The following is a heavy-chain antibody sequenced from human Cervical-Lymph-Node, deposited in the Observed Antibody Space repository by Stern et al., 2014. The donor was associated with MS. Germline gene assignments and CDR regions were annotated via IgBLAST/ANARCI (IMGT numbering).Heavy chain of an antibody. CDR3: GNPFGELLN. CDR2: IYPVDAKT. D-gene: IGHD3-10*01. CDR1: GYSFTNYW. V-gene: IGHV5-51*03. J-gene: IGHJ4*02. Sequence: EVQLVQSGAEVKKPGASLKISCKGSGYSFTNYWIGWVRQMPGKGLEWMGIIYPVDAKTRYSPSSQGQAPITADKSISTAYLQWSRLKASDAAMYYCGNPFGELLNWGQGTLVTVSS.